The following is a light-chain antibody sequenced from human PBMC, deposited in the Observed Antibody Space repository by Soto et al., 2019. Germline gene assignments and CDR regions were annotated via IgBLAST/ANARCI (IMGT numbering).Light chain of an antibody. CDR1: QSVSSSY. CDR3: QQYGRSLT. V-gene: IGKV3-20*01. Sequence: EVVLSQSPGTLSLSPGDRATLSCRTSQSVSSSYLAWYQQKPGQAPRLLIYAASSRATGIPDRFSGSGSGTGFTLTISRLEPEDFAVYYCQQYGRSLTFGGGTKVDIK. CDR2: AAS. J-gene: IGKJ4*01.